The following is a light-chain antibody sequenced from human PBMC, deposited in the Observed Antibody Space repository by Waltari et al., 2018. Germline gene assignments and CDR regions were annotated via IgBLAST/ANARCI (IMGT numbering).Light chain of an antibody. CDR2: GTS. CDR3: QQYDGEVVT. Sequence: EIVLTQSPGTLSFSPGERATLSCRASQSVTSISLTWYQQKLCQAPRLLIYGTSSRATVIPDRFSGSGSGTDFTLTISRLEPEDFAVYYCQQYDGEVVTFGGGTKVEI. CDR1: QSVTSIS. V-gene: IGKV3-20*01. J-gene: IGKJ4*01.